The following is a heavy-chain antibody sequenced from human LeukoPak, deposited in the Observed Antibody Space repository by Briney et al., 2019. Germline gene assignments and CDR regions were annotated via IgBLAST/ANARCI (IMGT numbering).Heavy chain of an antibody. Sequence: GGSLRLSRAASGFTVSSNYMNWVRQAPGKGLEWVSVIYSGGSTYYADSVKGRFTISRDNSKNTLYLQMNSLRAEDTAVYYCARDAHDFWSGDTSFDYWGQGTLVTVSS. CDR3: ARDAHDFWSGDTSFDY. J-gene: IGHJ4*02. V-gene: IGHV3-53*01. CDR1: GFTVSSNY. D-gene: IGHD3-3*01. CDR2: IYSGGST.